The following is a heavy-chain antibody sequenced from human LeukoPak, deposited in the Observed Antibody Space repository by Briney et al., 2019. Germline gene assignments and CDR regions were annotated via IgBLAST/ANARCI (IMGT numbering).Heavy chain of an antibody. CDR1: GFTFSSYS. V-gene: IGHV3-74*01. CDR2: INGDGSIT. J-gene: IGHJ4*02. Sequence: GGSLRLSCAASGFTFSSYSMNWVRQAPGKGLVWVSRINGDGSITTYAESVKGRFIISRDNAKNTVYLQMNSLRVEDTAVYYCARDLELTYYDSSGHDYWGQGTLVTVSS. D-gene: IGHD3-22*01. CDR3: ARDLELTYYDSSGHDY.